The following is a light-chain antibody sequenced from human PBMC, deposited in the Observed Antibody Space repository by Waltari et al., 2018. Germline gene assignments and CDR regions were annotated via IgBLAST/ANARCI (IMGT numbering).Light chain of an antibody. Sequence: QSVLTQPPSVSGTPGQRVTISCSGSTSNIGAGQDVHWYQHLPGTAPKLLIYGNNNPPPGVPDRFSGATSATSASLAITGLQADDEADYFCQSFDNMLSGGVVFGGGTKLAVL. CDR2: GNN. V-gene: IGLV1-40*01. CDR3: QSFDNMLSGGVV. J-gene: IGLJ2*01. CDR1: TSNIGAGQD.